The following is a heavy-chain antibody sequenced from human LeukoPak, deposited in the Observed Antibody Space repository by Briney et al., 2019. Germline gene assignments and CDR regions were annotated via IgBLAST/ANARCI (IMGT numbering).Heavy chain of an antibody. V-gene: IGHV1-3*01. D-gene: IGHD3-22*01. CDR3: AVHYYDSSGYYNFDY. J-gene: IGHJ4*02. CDR2: INAGNGNT. Sequence: GASVKVSCKASGYTFTSYAMHWVRQAPGQRLEWMGWINAGNGNTKYSQKFQGRVTITRDTSASTAYMELSSLRSEDTAVYYCAVHYYDSSGYYNFDYWGQGTLVTVSS. CDR1: GYTFTSYA.